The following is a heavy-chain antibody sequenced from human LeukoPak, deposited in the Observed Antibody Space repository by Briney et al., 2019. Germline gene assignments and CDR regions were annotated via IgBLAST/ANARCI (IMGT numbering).Heavy chain of an antibody. CDR2: IRSKAYGGTT. D-gene: IGHD1-26*01. Sequence: GGSLRLSCTASGFTFGDYAMSWVRQAPGKGLEWVGFIRSKAYGGTTEYAASVKGIFTISRDDSKSIAYLQMNSLKTEDTAVYYCTRVVSGSYFIPPDYWGQGTLVTVSS. V-gene: IGHV3-49*04. CDR1: GFTFGDYA. J-gene: IGHJ4*02. CDR3: TRVVSGSYFIPPDY.